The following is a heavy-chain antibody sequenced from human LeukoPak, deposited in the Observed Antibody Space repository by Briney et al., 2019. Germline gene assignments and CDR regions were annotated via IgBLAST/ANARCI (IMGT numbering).Heavy chain of an antibody. CDR1: GYTFTGYY. CDR2: INPNSGGT. D-gene: IGHD1-26*01. V-gene: IGHV1-2*02. CDR3: AAVSIVGALDYDY. J-gene: IGHJ4*02. Sequence: ASVKVSCKASGYTFTGYYMHWVRQAPGQGLEWMGWINPNSGGTNYAQKFQGRVTMTRDTSISTAYMELSRLRSDDTAVYYCAAVSIVGALDYDYWGQGTLVTVSS.